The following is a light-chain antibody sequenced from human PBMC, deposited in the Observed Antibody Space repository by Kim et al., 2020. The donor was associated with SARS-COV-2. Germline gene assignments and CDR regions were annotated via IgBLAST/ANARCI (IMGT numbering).Light chain of an antibody. V-gene: IGKV1-5*01. J-gene: IGKJ4*01. CDR1: QSIRTW. CDR3: QLYNSYPLT. Sequence: GDSVSITSRACQSIRTWLAWYQQKPGKAPELLISDASRLENGAPSRFSGSGSGTEVTLTISSLQPDDSATYYCQLYNSYPLTFGGGTKLEI. CDR2: DAS.